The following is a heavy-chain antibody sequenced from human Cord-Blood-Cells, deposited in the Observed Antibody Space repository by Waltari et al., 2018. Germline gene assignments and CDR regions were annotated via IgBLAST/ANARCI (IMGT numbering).Heavy chain of an antibody. CDR3: AKRSSWYWFDP. V-gene: IGHV4-34*01. Sequence: QVQLQQWGAGLLKPSETLSLTCAVYGGSFSGYYWSWIRQHPGKGLEWIGEINHSGSTNYNPSLKSRVTISVDTSKNQFSLKLSSVTAADTAVYYCAKRSSWYWFDPWGQGTLVTVSS. CDR1: GGSFSGYY. D-gene: IGHD6-13*01. CDR2: INHSGST. J-gene: IGHJ5*02.